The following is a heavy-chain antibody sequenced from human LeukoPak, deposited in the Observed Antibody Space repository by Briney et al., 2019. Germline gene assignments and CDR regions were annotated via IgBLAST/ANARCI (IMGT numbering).Heavy chain of an antibody. CDR3: ARPLGGGYYVY. CDR2: IYYSGST. V-gene: IGHV4-39*01. D-gene: IGHD3-22*01. J-gene: IGHJ4*02. Sequence: PSETLSLTCTVSGGSISSSSYYWGWIRQPPGKGLEWIGSIYYSGSTYYNPSLKSRVTISIDTSKNQFSLKLSSVTAADTAVYYCARPLGGGYYVYWGQGTLVTVSS. CDR1: GGSISSSSYY.